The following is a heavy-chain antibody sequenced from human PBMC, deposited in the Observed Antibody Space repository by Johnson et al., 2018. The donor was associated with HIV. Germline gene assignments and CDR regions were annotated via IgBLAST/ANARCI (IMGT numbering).Heavy chain of an antibody. CDR2: ISYDGRNK. CDR1: GFPFSSYA. J-gene: IGHJ3*02. Sequence: QVQLVDSGGALVQPGGSMRLSCAASGFPFSSYAMHWVRQATGKGLEWVAVISYDGRNKSYADSVKGRFTISRDNSKNTLYVQMNSLRDEDTAVYYCAMERMDGFDIWGQGTMVTVSS. CDR3: AMERMDGFDI. D-gene: IGHD1-26*01. V-gene: IGHV3-30*04.